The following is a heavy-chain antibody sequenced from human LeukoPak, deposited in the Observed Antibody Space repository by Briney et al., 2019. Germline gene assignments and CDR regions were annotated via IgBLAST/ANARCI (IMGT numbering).Heavy chain of an antibody. Sequence: GGSLRLSCTASGFTFSTHGMQWARQAPGKGLEWVAGTWWDESNKYYADSVKGRFTIPRDNSKNTLYLQMNSLRAEDTAVYYCGRGFVACYYGSGGSRDQYYYMMDVWGQGTTVTVSS. V-gene: IGHV3-33*01. CDR2: TWWDESNK. CDR3: GRGFVACYYGSGGSRDQYYYMMDV. D-gene: IGHD3-10*01. J-gene: IGHJ6*02. CDR1: GFTFSTHG.